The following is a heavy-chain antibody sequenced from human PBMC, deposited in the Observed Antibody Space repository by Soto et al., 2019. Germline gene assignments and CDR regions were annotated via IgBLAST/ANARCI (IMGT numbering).Heavy chain of an antibody. CDR2: ISSSSSYI. Sequence: EVQLVESGGGLVKPGGSLRLSCAASGFTFSSYSMNWVRQAPGKGLEWVSSISSSSSYIYYADSVKGRFTISRDNAKNSLYLQMNSLRAEDTAVYYCARENGDCSSTSCYYFDYWGQGTLVTVSS. V-gene: IGHV3-21*01. CDR3: ARENGDCSSTSCYYFDY. D-gene: IGHD2-2*01. CDR1: GFTFSSYS. J-gene: IGHJ4*02.